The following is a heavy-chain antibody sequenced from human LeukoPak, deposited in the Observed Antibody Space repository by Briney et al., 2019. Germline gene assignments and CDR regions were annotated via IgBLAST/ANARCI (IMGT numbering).Heavy chain of an antibody. V-gene: IGHV4-30-4*07. Sequence: PSETLSLTCTVSGYSISSGGYSWSWIRQPPGQGLEWIVYIYYSGSSYYNPSLKSRVTISVNTSKNQYSLMLSPVAAAATAVYYWARGPLATMVRGVQQYYFDYWGQGTLVTVSS. D-gene: IGHD3-10*01. J-gene: IGHJ4*02. CDR1: GYSISSGGYS. CDR3: ARGPLATMVRGVQQYYFDY. CDR2: IYYSGSS.